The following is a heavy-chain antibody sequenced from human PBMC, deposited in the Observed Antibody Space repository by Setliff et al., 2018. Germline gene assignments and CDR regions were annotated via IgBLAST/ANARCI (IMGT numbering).Heavy chain of an antibody. CDR2: NYYSGST. V-gene: IGHV4-31*03. D-gene: IGHD3-10*01. Sequence: SETLSLTCTVSGGSISSGGYYWSWIRQHPGKGLEWIGYNYYSGSTYYNPSLKSRVTISVDTSKNQFSLKLRSVTAADTAVYYCAREVRGVIIRTDYFDYWGQGTLVTGSS. CDR3: AREVRGVIIRTDYFDY. CDR1: GGSISSGGYY. J-gene: IGHJ4*02.